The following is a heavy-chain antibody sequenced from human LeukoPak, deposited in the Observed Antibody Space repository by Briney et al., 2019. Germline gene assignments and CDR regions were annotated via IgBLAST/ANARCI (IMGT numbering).Heavy chain of an antibody. J-gene: IGHJ4*02. CDR1: GYSISSGYY. CDR2: IYHSGST. V-gene: IGHV4-38-2*01. Sequence: SETLSLTCAVSGYSISSGYYWGWIRQPPGKGLEWIGSIYHSGSTYYNPSLKSRVTISVDTSKNQFSLKLSSVTAADTAVYYCARGSTYYDFWSGYLPIDYWGQGTLVTVSS. CDR3: ARGSTYYDFWSGYLPIDY. D-gene: IGHD3-3*01.